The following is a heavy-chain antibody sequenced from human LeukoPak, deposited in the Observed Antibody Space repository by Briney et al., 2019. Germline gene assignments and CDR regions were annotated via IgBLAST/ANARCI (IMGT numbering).Heavy chain of an antibody. CDR1: GFTFNNCA. Sequence: GGSLRLSCAVSGFTFNNCAMTWVRQAPGKGLEWVSAISGSGGSTYYADSVKGRFTISRDNSKNTLYLQMNSLRAEDTAVYYCAKGGYCSSTSCYASGWFDPWGQGTLVTVSS. V-gene: IGHV3-23*01. J-gene: IGHJ5*02. D-gene: IGHD2-2*01. CDR3: AKGGYCSSTSCYASGWFDP. CDR2: ISGSGGST.